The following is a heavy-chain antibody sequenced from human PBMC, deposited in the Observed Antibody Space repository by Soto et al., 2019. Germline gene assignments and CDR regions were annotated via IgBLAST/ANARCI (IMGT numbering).Heavy chain of an antibody. CDR3: ARDTLYCTNGVCYMDV. V-gene: IGHV3-48*01. CDR2: ISSSSSTI. CDR1: GFTFSSYS. D-gene: IGHD2-8*01. J-gene: IGHJ6*03. Sequence: GGSLRLSCAASGFTFSSYSMNWVRQAPGKGLEWVSYISSSSSTIYYADSVKGRFTISRDNAKNSLYLQMNSLRAEDTAVYYCARDTLYCTNGVCYMDVWGKGTTVTVSS.